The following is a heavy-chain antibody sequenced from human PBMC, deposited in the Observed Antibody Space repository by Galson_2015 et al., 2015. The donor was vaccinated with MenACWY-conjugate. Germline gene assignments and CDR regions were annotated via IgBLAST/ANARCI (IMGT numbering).Heavy chain of an antibody. CDR1: GASLGSGGYY. V-gene: IGHV4-31*03. D-gene: IGHD2-21*01. J-gene: IGHJ6*03. CDR3: ARDVYCGGDCFSTDRAYYYYMDV. Sequence: LSLTCSVSGASLGSGGYYWSWIRQHPGQGLEWIGHIHYSGRNYCNPSLQSRISMSVDTSKNQFSLTLTSVTAADTAVYYCARDVYCGGDCFSTDRAYYYYMDVWGRGTTVTVYS. CDR2: IHYSGRN.